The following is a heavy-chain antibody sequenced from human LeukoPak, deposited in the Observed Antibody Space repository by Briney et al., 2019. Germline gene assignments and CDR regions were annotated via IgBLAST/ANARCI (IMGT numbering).Heavy chain of an antibody. CDR2: IIPFLDIP. D-gene: IGHD2-2*01. CDR3: ASGEGSSSNSCTLDY. Sequence: AASVKVSCKDSGGTFSNYAISWVRQAPGQGLEWMGRIIPFLDIPDYAQKFQGRVTITADKSTSTAYMELSSLRSEDTAVYYCASGEGSSSNSCTLDYWGQGTLVTVSS. V-gene: IGHV1-69*04. J-gene: IGHJ4*02. CDR1: GGTFSNYA.